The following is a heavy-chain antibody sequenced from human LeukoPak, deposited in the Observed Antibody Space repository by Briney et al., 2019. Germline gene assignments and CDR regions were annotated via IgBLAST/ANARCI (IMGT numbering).Heavy chain of an antibody. D-gene: IGHD2-2*01. Sequence: PSETLSLTCSVSGVSIGTQSWSWIRQSPGKGLEWVGYRCDDGRDLYNPSLRRRVTISVDASQKQFSLSLRSVTAADTAMYYCARTTRVAPAGRAEYFEDWGQGTLVIVSS. CDR3: ARTTRVAPAGRAEYFED. V-gene: IGHV4-59*03. CDR2: RCDDGRD. CDR1: GVSIGTQS. J-gene: IGHJ1*01.